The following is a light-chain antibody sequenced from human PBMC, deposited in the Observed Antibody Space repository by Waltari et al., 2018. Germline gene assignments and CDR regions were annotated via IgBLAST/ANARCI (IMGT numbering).Light chain of an antibody. CDR2: EVS. CDR1: SSDGGGYNS. CDR3: SSYTSSSTVV. J-gene: IGLJ2*01. V-gene: IGLV2-14*01. Sequence: QSALTQPASVSGSPGQSFTSSCTGTSSDGGGYNSVSWYQQHPGNAPKLMIYEVSNRPSGVSNRFSGSKSGNTASLTISGLQAEDEADYYCSSYTSSSTVVFGGGTKLTVL.